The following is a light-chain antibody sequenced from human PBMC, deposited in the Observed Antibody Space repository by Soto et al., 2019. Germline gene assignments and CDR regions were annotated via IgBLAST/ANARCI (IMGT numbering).Light chain of an antibody. J-gene: IGLJ2*01. CDR2: EGS. CDR3: CSYAGSRGVV. Sequence: QSVLTQPASVSGSPGQSITISCTGTSSDVGSYNVVSWYQQHPGKAPKLMIYEGSKRPSGISNRFSGSKSGNTASLTISGLQAEDEADYYCCSYAGSRGVVFGGGTKVTVL. V-gene: IGLV2-23*01. CDR1: SSDVGSYNV.